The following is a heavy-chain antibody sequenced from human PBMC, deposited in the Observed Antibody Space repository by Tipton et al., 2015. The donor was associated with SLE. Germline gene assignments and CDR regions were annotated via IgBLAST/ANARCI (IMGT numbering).Heavy chain of an antibody. CDR1: GGSLSGYW. CDR3: ARLGSSGSDFDY. CDR2: IYPTGRT. Sequence: TLSLTCTVYGGSLSGYWWSWIRQSPGKGLEWIGEIYPTGRTDYNPSLMSRVTISVDTSKNQFSLKLSSVTAADTAVYYCARLGSSGSDFDYWGQGTLVTVSS. J-gene: IGHJ4*02. D-gene: IGHD3-22*01. V-gene: IGHV4-34*01.